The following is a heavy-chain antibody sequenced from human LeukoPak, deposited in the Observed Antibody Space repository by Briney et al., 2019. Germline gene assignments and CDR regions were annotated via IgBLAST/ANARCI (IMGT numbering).Heavy chain of an antibody. CDR2: IYYSGST. D-gene: IGHD2-2*01. CDR3: AREMNHVVPAATWRWFDP. Sequence: PSETLSLTCTVSGGSISSGDHYWSWIRQPPGKGLEWIGYIYYSGSTYYNPSLKSRVTISVDTSKNQFSLKLSSATAADTAVYYCAREMNHVVPAATWRWFDPWGQGTLVTVSS. V-gene: IGHV4-30-4*08. CDR1: GGSISSGDHY. J-gene: IGHJ5*02.